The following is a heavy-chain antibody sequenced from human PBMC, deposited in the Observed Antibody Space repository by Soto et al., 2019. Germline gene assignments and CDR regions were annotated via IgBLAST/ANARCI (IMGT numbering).Heavy chain of an antibody. CDR1: GYTFTSYG. J-gene: IGHJ6*03. Sequence: ASVKVSCKASGYTFTSYGISWVRQAPGQGLEWMGWISAYNGNTNYAQKLQGRVTMTTDTSTSTAYMELRSLRSDDTAVYYCARDLEQQLVPVNLYYYYYMDVWGKGTTVTVSS. D-gene: IGHD6-13*01. V-gene: IGHV1-18*01. CDR3: ARDLEQQLVPVNLYYYYYMDV. CDR2: ISAYNGNT.